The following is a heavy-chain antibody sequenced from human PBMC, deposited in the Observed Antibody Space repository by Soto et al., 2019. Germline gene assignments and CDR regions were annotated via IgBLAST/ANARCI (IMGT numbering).Heavy chain of an antibody. CDR1: RFTFSSYA. CDR2: ISGGGNDA. Sequence: EVQLLESGGGLVQPGGSLVLSCAASRFTFSSYAMSWVRQAPGKGLEWVSSISGGGNDAYYADSVKGRFTISRDNSQNTLYLQMISLRADDTAVYYCARSLFLASTDTEPIDYGGQEALVTVSS. J-gene: IGHJ4*02. V-gene: IGHV3-23*01. CDR3: ARSLFLASTDTEPIDY. D-gene: IGHD3-3*02.